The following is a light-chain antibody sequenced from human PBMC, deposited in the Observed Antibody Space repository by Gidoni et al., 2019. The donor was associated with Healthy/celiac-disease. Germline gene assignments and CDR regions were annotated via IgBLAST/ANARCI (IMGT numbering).Light chain of an antibody. CDR2: WAS. V-gene: IGKV4-1*01. CDR1: QSVLYSSNNKNY. J-gene: IGKJ3*01. Sequence: GERATINCKSSQSVLYSSNNKNYLAWYQQKPGQPPKLLIYWASTRESGVPDRFSGSGSGTDFTLTISSLQAEDVAVYYCQQYYSTPFGFXPXTKVXIK. CDR3: QQYYSTPFG.